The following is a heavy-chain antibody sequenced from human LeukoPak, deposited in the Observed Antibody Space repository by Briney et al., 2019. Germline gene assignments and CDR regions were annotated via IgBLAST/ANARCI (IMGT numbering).Heavy chain of an antibody. CDR2: IYSSGST. J-gene: IGHJ4*02. D-gene: IGHD3-10*01. CDR3: AKDTVYDSGRRPDS. Sequence: SETLSLTCRVSGVSISSGSNYWGWIRQPPGKTLEWIGSIYSSGSTYYNSSLKSRVIILIDTAKNHFSLNLSSVTAADTAIYYCAKDTVYDSGRRPDSWGQGTLVTVSS. V-gene: IGHV4-39*07. CDR1: GVSISSGSNY.